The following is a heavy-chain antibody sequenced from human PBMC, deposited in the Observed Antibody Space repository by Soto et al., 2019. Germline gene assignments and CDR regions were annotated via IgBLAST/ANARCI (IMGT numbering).Heavy chain of an antibody. V-gene: IGHV3-33*01. CDR1: GFTFSSYG. CDR3: ARDPYGGGPIYYYCGMDV. D-gene: IGHD2-15*01. CDR2: IWYDGSNK. Sequence: QVQLVESGGGVVQPGRSLRLSCAASGFTFSSYGMHWVRQAPGKGLEWVAVIWYDGSNKYYADSVKGRFTISRDNSKNTLYLQMNSLRAEDTAVYYCARDPYGGGPIYYYCGMDVWGQGTTVTVSS. J-gene: IGHJ6*02.